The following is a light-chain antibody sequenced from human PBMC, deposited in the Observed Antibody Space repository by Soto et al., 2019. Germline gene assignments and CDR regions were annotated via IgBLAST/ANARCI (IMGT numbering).Light chain of an antibody. V-gene: IGKV3-15*01. CDR3: QQYSNWPPWT. Sequence: EIVMTQSPATLSVSPGERATLSCRASQSVSSNLAWYQQKPGQAPRLLIYDASTRATGIPARFSGSGSGTEFTLTISSLQSEDFAVYYCQQYSNWPPWTFGQGTKVEV. CDR2: DAS. J-gene: IGKJ1*01. CDR1: QSVSSN.